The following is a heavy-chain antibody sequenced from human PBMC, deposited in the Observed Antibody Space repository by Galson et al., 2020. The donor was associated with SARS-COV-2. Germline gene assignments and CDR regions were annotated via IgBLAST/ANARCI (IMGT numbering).Heavy chain of an antibody. J-gene: IGHJ3*02. V-gene: IGHV3-73*01. Sequence: GGSLRLSCAASGFTFSDSTIHWVRQASGKGLEWVGRIGSNANTYATVSAASVKDRFTISSDDSNSTAYLEMSSLKTADTAVYYCTRVPHYSRSFWEALEIWGQGTMVTVSS. CDR1: GFTFSDST. D-gene: IGHD6-6*01. CDR2: IGSNANTYAT. CDR3: TRVPHYSRSFWEALEI.